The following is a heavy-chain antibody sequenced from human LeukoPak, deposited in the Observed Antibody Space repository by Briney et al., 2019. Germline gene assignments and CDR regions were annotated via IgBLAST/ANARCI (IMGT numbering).Heavy chain of an antibody. Sequence: SETLSLTCTVSGGSISSSSYSWSWIRQPPGKGLEWIGEINHSGSTNYNPSLKSRVTISVDTSKNQFSLKLSSVTAADTAVYYCARGGQEGSSTSCYIDYWGQGTLVTVSS. V-gene: IGHV4-39*07. CDR3: ARGGQEGSSTSCYIDY. D-gene: IGHD2-2*02. CDR2: INHSGST. J-gene: IGHJ4*02. CDR1: GGSISSSSYS.